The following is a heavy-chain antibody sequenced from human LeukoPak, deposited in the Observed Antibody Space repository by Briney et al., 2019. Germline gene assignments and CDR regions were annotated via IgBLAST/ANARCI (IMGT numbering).Heavy chain of an antibody. CDR2: VSGSGGST. CDR3: ASTRGRRYFDY. V-gene: IGHV3-23*01. J-gene: IGHJ4*02. Sequence: GGSLRLSCAASGFTFSTYGMSWVRQAPGKGLDWVSAVSGSGGSTHYADSVTGRFTIFRDNSKNTLYLQMNSLRAEDTAVYYCASTRGRRYFDYWGQGTLVTVSS. CDR1: GFTFSTYG.